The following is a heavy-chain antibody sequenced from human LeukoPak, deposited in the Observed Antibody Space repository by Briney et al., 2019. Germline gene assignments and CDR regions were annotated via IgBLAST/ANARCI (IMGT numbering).Heavy chain of an antibody. D-gene: IGHD4-17*01. CDR1: GFTFSSYA. Sequence: GGSLRLSCAASGFTFSSYAMHWVRQAPGKGLEWVAAISYDGSNKYYADSVKGRFTISRDNSKNTLYLQMNSLRAEDTAVYYCASPSYGDSTSMDYWGQGTLVTVSS. J-gene: IGHJ4*02. CDR2: ISYDGSNK. CDR3: ASPSYGDSTSMDY. V-gene: IGHV3-30*04.